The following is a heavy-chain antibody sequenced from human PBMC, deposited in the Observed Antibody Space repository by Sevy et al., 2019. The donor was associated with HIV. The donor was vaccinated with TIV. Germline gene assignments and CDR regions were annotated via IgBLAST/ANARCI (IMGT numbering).Heavy chain of an antibody. CDR2: ISGSDDRT. Sequence: GGSLRLSCAASGFTFSSYTMNWVRQAPGKGLEWVSGISGSDDRTYYADSVKGRFTNSRDNSKNTLSLQMNSLRADDTAVYYCAKGVTMIVVVDAFDIWGHGTMVTVSS. V-gene: IGHV3-23*01. D-gene: IGHD3-22*01. CDR3: AKGVTMIVVVDAFDI. J-gene: IGHJ3*02. CDR1: GFTFSSYT.